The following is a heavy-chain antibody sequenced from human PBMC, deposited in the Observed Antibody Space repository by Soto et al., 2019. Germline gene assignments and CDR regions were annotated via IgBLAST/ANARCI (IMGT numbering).Heavy chain of an antibody. CDR3: ARGPGDLGYLDS. D-gene: IGHD3-10*01. V-gene: IGHV1-8*01. Sequence: GASVKVSCKASGYTFTNYDIIWVRQAPGQGLECMGWMNPYNGNTGYAQNFQGRVTMTRNTSINTASMELSSLKSEDTAVYYCARGPGDLGYLDSWGQGALVTVS. J-gene: IGHJ4*02. CDR2: MNPYNGNT. CDR1: GYTFTNYD.